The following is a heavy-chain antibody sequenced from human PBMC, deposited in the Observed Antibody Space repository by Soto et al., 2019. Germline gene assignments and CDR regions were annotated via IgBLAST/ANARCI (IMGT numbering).Heavy chain of an antibody. J-gene: IGHJ4*02. Sequence: GGSLRLSCAASGFTFSSYAMHWVRQAPGKGLEWVAVISYDGSNKYYADSVKGRFTISRDNSKNTLYLQMNSLRAEDTAVYYCARAITIFGVVIRGYFDYWGQGTLVTVSS. CDR1: GFTFSSYA. V-gene: IGHV3-30-3*01. D-gene: IGHD3-3*01. CDR2: ISYDGSNK. CDR3: ARAITIFGVVIRGYFDY.